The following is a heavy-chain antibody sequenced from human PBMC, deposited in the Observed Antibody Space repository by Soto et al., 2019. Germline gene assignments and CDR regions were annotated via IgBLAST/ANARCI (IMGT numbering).Heavy chain of an antibody. V-gene: IGHV4-59*08. CDR2: IYYSGST. CDR3: ATSYSSGLNVY. Sequence: SETLSLTCTVFGGSISSYYWSWIRQPPGKGLEWIGYIYYSGSTNYNPSLKSRVTISVDTSKNQFSLKLSSVTAADTAVYYCATSYSSGLNVYGGQGTLVTVSS. J-gene: IGHJ4*02. CDR1: GGSISSYY. D-gene: IGHD6-19*01.